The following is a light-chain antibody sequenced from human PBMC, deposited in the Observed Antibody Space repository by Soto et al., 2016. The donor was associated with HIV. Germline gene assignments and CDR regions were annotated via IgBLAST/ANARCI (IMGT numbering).Light chain of an antibody. CDR2: AAS. V-gene: IGKV1-9*01. CDR1: QGISSY. J-gene: IGKJ4*01. CDR3: QQLNSYPLT. Sequence: DIQLTQSPSFLSASVGDRVTITCRASQGISSYLAWYQQKPGKAPKLLIYAASTLQSGVPPRFSGSGSGTEFTLTISSLQPEDFATYYCQQLNSYPLTFGGRDQGGDQ.